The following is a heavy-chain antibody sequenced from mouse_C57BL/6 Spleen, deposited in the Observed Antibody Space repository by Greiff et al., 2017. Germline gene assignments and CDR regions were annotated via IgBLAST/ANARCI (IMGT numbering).Heavy chain of an antibody. CDR1: GFTFSDAW. V-gene: IGHV6-6*01. CDR3: TRMSYGNYVPFAY. Sequence: EVMLVESGGGLVQPGGSMKLSCAASGFTFSDAWMDWVRQSPEKGLEWVAEIRNKANNHATYYAESVKGRFTISRDDSKSSVYLQMNSLRAEDTGIYYCTRMSYGNYVPFAYWGQGTLVTVSA. CDR2: IRNKANNHAT. D-gene: IGHD2-1*01. J-gene: IGHJ3*01.